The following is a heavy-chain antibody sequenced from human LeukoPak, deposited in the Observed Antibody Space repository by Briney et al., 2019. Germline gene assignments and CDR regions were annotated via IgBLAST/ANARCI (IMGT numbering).Heavy chain of an antibody. D-gene: IGHD1-26*01. V-gene: IGHV4-39*01. CDR3: ARHGGSGSFDY. CDR2: IYYSGST. J-gene: IGHJ4*02. CDR1: GGSISSSSYY. Sequence: PSETLSLTCTVSGGSISSSSYYWGWIRQPPGKGLESIGSIYYSGSTYYNPPLKSRVTISVDTSKNQFSLKLSSVTAADTAVYYCARHGGSGSFDYWGQGTLVTVSS.